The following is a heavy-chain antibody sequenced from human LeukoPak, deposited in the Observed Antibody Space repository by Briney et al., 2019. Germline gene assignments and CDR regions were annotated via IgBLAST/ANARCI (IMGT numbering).Heavy chain of an antibody. Sequence: AGSLRLSCAASGFTFSSYSMNWVRQAPGKGLEWVSSISSSSSYIYYADSVKGRFTISRDNAKNSLYLQMNGLRAEDTAVYYCARAPVYCSSTSCYSPSGFDYWGQGTLVTVSS. CDR2: ISSSSSYI. J-gene: IGHJ4*02. CDR1: GFTFSSYS. D-gene: IGHD2-2*01. CDR3: ARAPVYCSSTSCYSPSGFDY. V-gene: IGHV3-21*01.